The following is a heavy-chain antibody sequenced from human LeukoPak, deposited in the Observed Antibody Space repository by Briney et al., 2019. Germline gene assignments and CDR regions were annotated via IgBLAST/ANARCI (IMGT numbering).Heavy chain of an antibody. CDR2: ITPNSGGT. J-gene: IGHJ5*02. D-gene: IGHD3-10*01. CDR3: ARKLGFGEVSGFDP. Sequence: GASVKLSCKASGYTFTAYYIHWVRQAPGQGLEWLGWITPNSGGTNCGQKFQGRVTMTSDTSISTAYMELSRLRSDDTAVYYCARKLGFGEVSGFDPWGQGTLVTVSS. V-gene: IGHV1-2*02. CDR1: GYTFTAYY.